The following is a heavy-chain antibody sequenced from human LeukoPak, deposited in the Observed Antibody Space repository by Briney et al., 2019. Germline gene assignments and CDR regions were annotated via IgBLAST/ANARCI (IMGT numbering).Heavy chain of an antibody. CDR2: INPNSGGT. D-gene: IGHD7-27*01. Sequence: ASVKVSCKASGYTFTGYYMHWVRQAPGQGLEWMGRINPNSGGTNYAQKFQGRVTMTRDTSISTAYMELSSLRSEDTAVYSCARGPPNWGFDYWGQGTLVTVSS. CDR3: ARGPPNWGFDY. V-gene: IGHV1-2*06. CDR1: GYTFTGYY. J-gene: IGHJ4*02.